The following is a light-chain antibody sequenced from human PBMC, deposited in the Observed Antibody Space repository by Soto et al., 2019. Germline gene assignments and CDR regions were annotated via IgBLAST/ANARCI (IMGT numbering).Light chain of an antibody. V-gene: IGKV3-20*01. CDR2: GAS. J-gene: IGKJ1*01. CDR3: QQYDNSRWT. CDR1: QTVSSVH. Sequence: EIVLTQSPGTLSLSPGERASLSCRASQTVSSVHLAWYQHKPGQAPRLLIYGASRRATGVPDRFSGSGSGTDFTLTISRLEPEDFAVYYCQQYDNSRWTFGQGTKVEVK.